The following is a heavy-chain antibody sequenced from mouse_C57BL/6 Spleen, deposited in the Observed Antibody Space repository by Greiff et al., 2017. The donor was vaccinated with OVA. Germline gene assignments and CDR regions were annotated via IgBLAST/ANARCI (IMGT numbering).Heavy chain of an antibody. CDR2: INPSTGGT. CDR3: ARHGRDYFDY. CDR1: GYSFTGYY. Sequence: EVMLVESGPELVKPGASVKISCKASGYSFTGYYMNWVKQSPEKSLEWIGEINPSTGGTTYNQKFKAKATLTVDKSSSTAYMQLKSLTSEDSAVYYCARHGRDYFDYWGQGTTLTVSS. D-gene: IGHD1-1*01. J-gene: IGHJ2*01. V-gene: IGHV1-42*01.